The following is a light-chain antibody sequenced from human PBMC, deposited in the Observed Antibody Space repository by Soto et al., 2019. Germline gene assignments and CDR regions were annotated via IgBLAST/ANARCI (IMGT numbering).Light chain of an antibody. V-gene: IGLV2-14*01. J-gene: IGLJ3*02. CDR2: EVS. CDR1: SSDVGGYNF. CDR3: SSYTLRNTLVL. Sequence: QSALTQPASVSGSPGQSITISCTGTSSDVGGYNFVSWYQQHPGKTPRLIIYEVSSRTSGVSYRFSGSKSGNTASLTISGLQGEDEAYYYCSSYTLRNTLVLFGGGTKLTV.